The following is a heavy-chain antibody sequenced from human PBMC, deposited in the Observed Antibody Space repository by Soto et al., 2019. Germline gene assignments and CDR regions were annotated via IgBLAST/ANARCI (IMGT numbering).Heavy chain of an antibody. CDR1: GVSISSGGYY. V-gene: IGHV4-31*03. J-gene: IGHJ5*02. Sequence: SETLSLTCTVSGVSISSGGYYWSWIRQHPGKGLEWIGYIYYSGSTYYNPSLKSRVTISVDTSKNQFSLKLSSVTAADTAVYYCASQASGYYLFGWFDPWGQGTLVTVS. D-gene: IGHD3-22*01. CDR2: IYYSGST. CDR3: ASQASGYYLFGWFDP.